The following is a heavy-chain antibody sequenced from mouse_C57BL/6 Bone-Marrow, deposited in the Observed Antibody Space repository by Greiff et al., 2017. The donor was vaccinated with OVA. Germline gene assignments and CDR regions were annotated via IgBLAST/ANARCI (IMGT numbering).Heavy chain of an antibody. J-gene: IGHJ3*01. CDR1: GFTFSDYG. CDR3: ARSITTVPWFAY. Sequence: EVQLVESGGGLVKPGGSLKLSCAASGFTFSDYGMHWVRQAPEKGLEWVAYISSGSSTIYYADTVKGRFTISRDNAKNTLFLQMTSLRSEDTAMYYCARSITTVPWFAYWGQGTLVTVSA. V-gene: IGHV5-17*01. CDR2: ISSGSSTI. D-gene: IGHD1-1*01.